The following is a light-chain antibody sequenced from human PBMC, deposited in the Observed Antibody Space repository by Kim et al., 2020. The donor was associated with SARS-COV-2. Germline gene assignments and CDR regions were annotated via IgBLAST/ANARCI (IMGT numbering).Light chain of an antibody. Sequence: ASVGDRVTTTCRASQDISSYLNLYQQKPGKAPNLLIYAASNLQSGVPSRFSGSGALADFTLTISNLQPEDSAVYYCQQNYFTPISFGQGTRLEIK. CDR1: QDISSY. CDR3: QQNYFTPIS. CDR2: AAS. V-gene: IGKV1-39*01. J-gene: IGKJ5*01.